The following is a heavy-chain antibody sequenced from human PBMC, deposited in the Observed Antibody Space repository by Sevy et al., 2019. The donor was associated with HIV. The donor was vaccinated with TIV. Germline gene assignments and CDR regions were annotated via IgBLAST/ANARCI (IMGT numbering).Heavy chain of an antibody. CDR3: TRSGYYYGFDY. D-gene: IGHD3-22*01. Sequence: ASVKVSCNASGHTFTGYYIHWVRQAPGQGLEWMGWINANSGGTNYAQKFQDRVTMTSDTSISTVYMDLSRLRSDDTAVYFCTRSGYYYGFDYWGQGTLVTVSS. CDR1: GHTFTGYY. CDR2: INANSGGT. V-gene: IGHV1-2*02. J-gene: IGHJ4*02.